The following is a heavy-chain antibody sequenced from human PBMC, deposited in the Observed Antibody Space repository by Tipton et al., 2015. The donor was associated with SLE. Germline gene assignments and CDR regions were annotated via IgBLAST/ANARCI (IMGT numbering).Heavy chain of an antibody. Sequence: TLSLTCTVSGGSISSYYWSWIRQPPGKGLEWIGYINYSGSTNYNPSLKSRVTISVDTSKNQFSLKLSSVTAADTAVYYCARAVLVRGGAFDIWGQGTMVTVSS. CDR1: GGSISSYY. CDR3: ARAVLVRGGAFDI. D-gene: IGHD3-10*01. J-gene: IGHJ3*02. V-gene: IGHV4-59*12. CDR2: INYSGST.